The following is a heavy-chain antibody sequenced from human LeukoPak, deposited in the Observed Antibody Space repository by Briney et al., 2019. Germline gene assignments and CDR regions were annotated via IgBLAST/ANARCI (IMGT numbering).Heavy chain of an antibody. J-gene: IGHJ4*02. D-gene: IGHD2/OR15-2a*01. CDR2: ISSSGSTI. Sequence: PGGSLRLACAASGFTFSSYEMNWVSQAPGKGLEWVSYISSSGSTIYYADSVRGRFTISRDNAKNSLYLQMNSLRAEDTAVYYCARSGLSRFGFWGQGTLVTVSS. V-gene: IGHV3-48*03. CDR3: ARSGLSRFGF. CDR1: GFTFSSYE.